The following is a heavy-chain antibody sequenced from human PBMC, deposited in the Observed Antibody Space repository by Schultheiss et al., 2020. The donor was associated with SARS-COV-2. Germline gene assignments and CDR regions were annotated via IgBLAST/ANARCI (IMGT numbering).Heavy chain of an antibody. CDR1: GFTFSSYS. V-gene: IGHV3-21*01. CDR2: IRSSSSYI. J-gene: IGHJ6*02. Sequence: GGSLRLSCAASGFTFSSYSMNWVRQAPGKGLEWVSSIRSSSSYIYYADSVKGRFTISRDNAKNTLYLQMNSLRAEDTAVYYCARDDSSSWGSEYYYYGMDVWGQGTTVTVSS. CDR3: ARDDSSSWGSEYYYYGMDV. D-gene: IGHD6-13*01.